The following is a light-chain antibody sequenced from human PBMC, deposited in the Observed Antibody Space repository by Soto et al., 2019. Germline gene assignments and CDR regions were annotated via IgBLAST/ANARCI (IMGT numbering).Light chain of an antibody. Sequence: LTQPPSVSVAPGKTARITCGGNNIGSKSVHWYQQKPGQAPVLVIYYNSDRPSGIPERFSGSNSGNTATLTISRVEAGDEADYYCQVWDSSSDHVVFGGGTKLTVL. V-gene: IGLV3-21*04. CDR3: QVWDSSSDHVV. CDR1: NIGSKS. CDR2: YNS. J-gene: IGLJ2*01.